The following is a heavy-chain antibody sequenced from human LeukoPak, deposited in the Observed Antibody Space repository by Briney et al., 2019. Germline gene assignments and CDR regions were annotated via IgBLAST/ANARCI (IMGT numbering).Heavy chain of an antibody. CDR3: ARVSDSSSWYYWFDWFDP. CDR1: GYTFTGYY. D-gene: IGHD6-13*01. V-gene: IGHV1-2*02. J-gene: IGHJ5*02. Sequence: ASVKVSCKASGYTFTGYYMHWVRQAPGQGLEWMGWINTNSGGTNYAQKFQGRVTMTRDTAISTAYMELSRLRSDDTAVYYCARVSDSSSWYYWFDWFDPWGQGTLVTVSS. CDR2: INTNSGGT.